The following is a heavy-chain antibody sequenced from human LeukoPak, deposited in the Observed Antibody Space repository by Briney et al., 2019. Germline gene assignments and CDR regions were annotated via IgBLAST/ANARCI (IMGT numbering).Heavy chain of an antibody. CDR2: ISSNGGST. Sequence: GGSLRLSCAASGFTLSSYAMHWVRQAPGKGLEYVSAISSNGGSTYYANSVKGRFTISRDNSKNTLYLQMGSLRAEDMAVYYCATSNSGSLKLDYWGQGTLVTVSS. D-gene: IGHD3-10*01. CDR1: GFTLSSYA. CDR3: ATSNSGSLKLDY. V-gene: IGHV3-64*01. J-gene: IGHJ4*02.